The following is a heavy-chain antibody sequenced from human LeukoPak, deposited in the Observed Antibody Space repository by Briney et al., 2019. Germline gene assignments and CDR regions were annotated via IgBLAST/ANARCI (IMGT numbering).Heavy chain of an antibody. D-gene: IGHD3-3*01. CDR2: IYPGDSDT. V-gene: IGHV5-51*01. J-gene: IGHJ3*02. CDR1: GYSFTSYW. Sequence: GESLKISCKGSGYSFTSYWIGWVRQMPGKGLEWTGIIYPGDSDTRYSPSFQGQVTISADKSISTAYLQWSSLKASDTAMYYCARVTITIFGVAPNAFDIWGQGTMVTVSS. CDR3: ARVTITIFGVAPNAFDI.